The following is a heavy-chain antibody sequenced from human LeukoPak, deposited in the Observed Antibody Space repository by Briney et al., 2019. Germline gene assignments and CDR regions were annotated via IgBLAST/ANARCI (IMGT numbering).Heavy chain of an antibody. CDR1: GGSISSYY. V-gene: IGHV4-4*09. CDR2: IYTSGST. D-gene: IGHD3-3*01. CDR3: ARRRSDFWSGYYYYYMDV. J-gene: IGHJ6*03. Sequence: PSETLSLTCTVSGGSISSYYWSWIRQPPGKGLEWIGYIYTSGSTNYNPSLKSRVTISVDTSKNQFSLKLSSVTAADTAVYYCARRRSDFWSGYYYYYMDVWGEGTTVTVSS.